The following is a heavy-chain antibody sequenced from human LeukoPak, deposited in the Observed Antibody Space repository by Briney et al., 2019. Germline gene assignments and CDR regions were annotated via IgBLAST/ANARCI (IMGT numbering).Heavy chain of an antibody. CDR3: ARGLDDYGNRYYYMDV. J-gene: IGHJ6*03. CDR1: GYIFTSYY. Sequence: ASVKVSCKASGYIFTSYYIHWVQQAPGQGLEWMGWVNPNSGDTNYAQKFQGRVTMTRDTSINTAYMELSRLRSDDTAVYYCARGLDDYGNRYYYMDVWGKGTTVTISS. D-gene: IGHD4-17*01. CDR2: VNPNSGDT. V-gene: IGHV1-2*02.